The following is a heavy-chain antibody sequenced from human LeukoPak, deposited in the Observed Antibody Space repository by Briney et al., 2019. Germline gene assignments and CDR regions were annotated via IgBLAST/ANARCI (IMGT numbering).Heavy chain of an antibody. D-gene: IGHD5-18*01. V-gene: IGHV4-34*01. J-gene: IGHJ4*02. CDR3: ARRRGYSYGYSHFDY. Sequence: SETLSLTCAVYGGSFSGYYWSWIRQPPGKGLEWIGEINHSGSTNYNPSLKSRVTISVDTSKNQFSPKLSSVTAADTAVYYCARRRGYSYGYSHFDYWGQGTLVTVSS. CDR1: GGSFSGYY. CDR2: INHSGST.